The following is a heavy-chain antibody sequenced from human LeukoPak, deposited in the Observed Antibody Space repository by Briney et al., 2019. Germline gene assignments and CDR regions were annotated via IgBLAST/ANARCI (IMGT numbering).Heavy chain of an antibody. CDR3: ARVSTAMVTEYMDV. V-gene: IGHV3-48*01. CDR2: ISSSSSTI. J-gene: IGHJ6*03. Sequence: GGSLRLSCAASGFTVSSNYMSWVRQAPGKGLEWVPYISSSSSTIYYADSVKGRFTISRDNAKNSLYLQMNSLRAEDTAVYYCARVSTAMVTEYMDVWGKGTTVTVSS. CDR1: GFTVSSNY. D-gene: IGHD5-18*01.